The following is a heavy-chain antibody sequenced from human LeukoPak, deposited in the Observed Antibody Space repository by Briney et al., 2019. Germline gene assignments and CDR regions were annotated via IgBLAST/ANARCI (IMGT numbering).Heavy chain of an antibody. J-gene: IGHJ4*02. CDR2: IYHSGST. V-gene: IGHV4-4*02. CDR3: ARGGVVIHLFDY. D-gene: IGHD3-3*01. Sequence: PSETLSLTCTVSGGSISSYYWSWVRQPPGKGLEWIGEIYHSGSTNYNPSLKSRVTISVDKSKNQFSLKLSSVTAADTAVYYCARGGVVIHLFDYWGQGTLVTVSS. CDR1: GGSISSYY.